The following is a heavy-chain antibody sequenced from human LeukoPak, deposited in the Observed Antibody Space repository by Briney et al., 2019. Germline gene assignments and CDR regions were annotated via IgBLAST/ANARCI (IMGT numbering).Heavy chain of an antibody. CDR3: ARAHGDYRYYWYFDL. J-gene: IGHJ2*01. CDR1: GFTFSSYS. CDR2: ISSRGTYI. Sequence: GGSLRLSCAASGFTFSSYSMNWVRQAPGKGLEWVSSISSRGTYIYYADSVKGRFTISRDNAKNSLYLQTNSLRAEDTAVYFCARAHGDYRYYWYFDLWGRGTLVTVSS. D-gene: IGHD4-17*01. V-gene: IGHV3-21*01.